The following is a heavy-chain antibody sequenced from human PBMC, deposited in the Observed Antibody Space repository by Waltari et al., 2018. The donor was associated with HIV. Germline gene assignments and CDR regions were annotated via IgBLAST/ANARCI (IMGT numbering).Heavy chain of an antibody. CDR2: ISSSRST. D-gene: IGHD2-15*01. CDR3: ARDPFVGMVVAYYFDY. Sequence: EVQVVESGGGLVQPGGSLRLSCTASGFTFGNFGMNWVRQAPGKGLEWISYISSSRSTIYADSVKGRFTISRDNAKNSLYLQMNSLRAEDTAVYYCARDPFVGMVVAYYFDYWGQGTVVTVSS. V-gene: IGHV3-48*04. J-gene: IGHJ4*02. CDR1: GFTFGNFG.